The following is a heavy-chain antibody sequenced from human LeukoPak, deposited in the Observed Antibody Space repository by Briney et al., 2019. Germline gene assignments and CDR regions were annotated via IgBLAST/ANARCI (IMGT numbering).Heavy chain of an antibody. CDR2: ISNNGGYT. V-gene: IGHV3-23*01. J-gene: IGHJ4*02. CDR3: AKQLGYCSDGSCYFPY. Sequence: GGSLRLSCAASGFTFSSSAMSWARQAPGKGLEWVSTISNNGGYTYYADSVQGRYTISRDNSKSTLCLQMNSLRAEDTAVYYCAKQLGYCSDGSCYFPYWGQGTLVTVSS. CDR1: GFTFSSSA. D-gene: IGHD2-15*01.